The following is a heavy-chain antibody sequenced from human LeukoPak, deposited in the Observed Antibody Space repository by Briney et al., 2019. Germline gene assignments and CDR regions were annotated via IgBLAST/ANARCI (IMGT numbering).Heavy chain of an antibody. V-gene: IGHV4-59*01. CDR1: GGSISSYY. J-gene: IGHJ6*03. Sequence: SETLSLTCTVSGGSISSYYWSWIRQPPGKGLEWIGNIYYSGSTNYNPSLKSRVTISVDTSKNQFSLKLRSVTAADTAVYYCARLHYGGNYGYYYYYMDVWGKGTTVTISS. CDR2: IYYSGST. D-gene: IGHD4-23*01. CDR3: ARLHYGGNYGYYYYYMDV.